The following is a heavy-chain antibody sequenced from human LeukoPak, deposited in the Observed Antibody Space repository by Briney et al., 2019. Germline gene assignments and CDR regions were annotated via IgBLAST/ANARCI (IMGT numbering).Heavy chain of an antibody. CDR1: GYTLTELS. CDR3: ATMHYDYVWGSYPRDY. V-gene: IGHV1-24*01. CDR2: FDPEDVET. D-gene: IGHD3-16*02. J-gene: IGHJ4*02. Sequence: ASVTVSCKVSGYTLTELSMHWVRQAPGKGLEWMGGFDPEDVETIYAQKYQGRVTMTEDTSTDTAYMELSSLRSEDTAVYYCATMHYDYVWGSYPRDYWGQGTLVNVSS.